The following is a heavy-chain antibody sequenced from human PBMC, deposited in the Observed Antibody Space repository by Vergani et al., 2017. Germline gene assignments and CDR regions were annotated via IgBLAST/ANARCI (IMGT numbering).Heavy chain of an antibody. D-gene: IGHD3-16*01. Sequence: QVQLQESGPGLVKPSETLSLTCTVSGGSISSYYWSWIRQPPGKGLEWIGYIYYSGSTNNNPSLKSRVTISVDTSKNQFSLKLSSVTAADTAVYYCARGGGFYGMDVWGQGTTVTVSS. CDR3: ARGGGFYGMDV. CDR1: GGSISSYY. J-gene: IGHJ6*02. V-gene: IGHV4-59*01. CDR2: IYYSGST.